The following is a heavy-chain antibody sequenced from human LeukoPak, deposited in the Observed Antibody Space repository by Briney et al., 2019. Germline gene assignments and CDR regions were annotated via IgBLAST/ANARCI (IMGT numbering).Heavy chain of an antibody. D-gene: IGHD6-19*01. J-gene: IGHJ3*02. CDR2: INPNSGGT. CDR1: GYTFTGYY. Sequence: GASVKVSCKASGYTFTGYYMHWVRQAPGQGLEWMGWINPNSGGTNYAQKFQGRVTMTRDTSISTAYMELSRLRSDDTAVYGCARVRMYSSGWYEKDAFDIWGQGTMVTVSS. CDR3: ARVRMYSSGWYEKDAFDI. V-gene: IGHV1-2*02.